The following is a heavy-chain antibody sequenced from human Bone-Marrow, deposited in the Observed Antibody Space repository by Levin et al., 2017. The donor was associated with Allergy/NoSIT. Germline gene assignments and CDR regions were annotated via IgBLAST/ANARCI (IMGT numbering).Heavy chain of an antibody. J-gene: IGHJ3*02. D-gene: IGHD3-22*01. CDR1: GFTFSSYA. CDR3: AKADTYYYDSSGSGDAFDI. CDR2: ISGSGGST. V-gene: IGHV3-23*01. Sequence: GGSLRLSCAASGFTFSSYAMSWVRQAPGKGLEWVSAISGSGGSTYYADSVKGRFTISRDNSKNTLYLQMNSLRAEDTAVYYCAKADTYYYDSSGSGDAFDIWGQGTMVTVSS.